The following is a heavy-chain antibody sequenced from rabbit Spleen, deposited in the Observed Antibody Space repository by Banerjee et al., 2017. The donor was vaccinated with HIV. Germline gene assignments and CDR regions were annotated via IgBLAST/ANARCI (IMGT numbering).Heavy chain of an antibody. Sequence: QSLEESGGGLVQPEGSLTLTCKASGFSFSSSDYMCWVRQAPGKGLEWIACIHGGSVNNIYCASWAKGRFPISRTSSTTVTLQMTRLTAADTATYFCARDTATSFSTYGMDLWGPGTLVTVS. D-gene: IGHD1-1*01. CDR3: ARDTATSFSTYGMDL. CDR1: GFSFSSSDY. CDR2: IHGGSVNNI. J-gene: IGHJ6*01. V-gene: IGHV1S40*01.